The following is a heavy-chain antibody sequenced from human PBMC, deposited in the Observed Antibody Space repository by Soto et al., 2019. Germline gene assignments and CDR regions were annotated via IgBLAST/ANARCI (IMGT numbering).Heavy chain of an antibody. J-gene: IGHJ6*02. Sequence: QVRLQESGPGLVKPSGTLSLTCAVSGVSIGSNNWWTWVRQPPGKGLEWIGEIYHTGSTNYDPSLKSRVTISLDKDQNQFSLRLSYVTAADTAVYFCARGGSYGDYGMDVWGQGTTVTVSS. CDR3: ARGGSYGDYGMDV. CDR2: IYHTGST. D-gene: IGHD4-17*01. CDR1: GVSIGSNNW. V-gene: IGHV4-4*02.